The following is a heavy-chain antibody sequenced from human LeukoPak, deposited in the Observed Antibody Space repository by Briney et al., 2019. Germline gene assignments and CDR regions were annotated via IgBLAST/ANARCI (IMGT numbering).Heavy chain of an antibody. Sequence: PGGSLRLSCAASGFTFSSYTMNWVRQTPGKGLEWVSYITSSSSTIYYADSVKGRFTISRDNAKNSLYLQMNSLRAEDTTVYHCARGNNHDAFDIWGQGTMVTVSS. CDR3: ARGNNHDAFDI. CDR1: GFTFSSYT. D-gene: IGHD1-1*01. J-gene: IGHJ3*02. CDR2: ITSSSSTI. V-gene: IGHV3-48*01.